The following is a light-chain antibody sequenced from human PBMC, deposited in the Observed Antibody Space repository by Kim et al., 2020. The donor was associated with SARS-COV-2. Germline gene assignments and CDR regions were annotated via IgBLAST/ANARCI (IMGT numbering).Light chain of an antibody. CDR2: NNN. CDR1: NSNVGSNS. CDR3: APWDDTLDGWV. V-gene: IGLV1-44*01. Sequence: QSVMTQPPSASGTPGQRVTISCSGSNSNVGSNSVNWYQQVPGTAPKLLIYNNNQRPLGVPDRFSGSKSGTSASLAISGLQSEDEADYYCAPWDDTLDGWVFGGGTQLTVL. J-gene: IGLJ3*02.